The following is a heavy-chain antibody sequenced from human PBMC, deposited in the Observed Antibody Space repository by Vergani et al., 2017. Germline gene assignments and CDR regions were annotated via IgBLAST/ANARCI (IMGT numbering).Heavy chain of an antibody. J-gene: IGHJ5*02. CDR3: ARWGYCXSTSCYRGDLAFDP. Sequence: QVQLVQSGAEVKKPGSSMKVSCKASGGTFSSYAISWVRQDPGQWLEWMGGIIPIFGTANYAQKFQGRVTITADESTSTAYMELSSRRSEDTAVYYCARWGYCXSTSCYRGDLAFDPWGQGTLVTVSS. V-gene: IGHV1-69*12. CDR2: IIPIFGTA. D-gene: IGHD2-2*01. CDR1: GGTFSSYA.